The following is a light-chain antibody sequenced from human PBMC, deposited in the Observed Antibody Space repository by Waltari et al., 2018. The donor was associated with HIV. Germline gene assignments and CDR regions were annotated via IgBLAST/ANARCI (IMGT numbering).Light chain of an antibody. CDR1: NIGS. CDR2: DNS. V-gene: IGLV3-21*02. Sequence: SYVLTQPPSVSVAPGQTASIPCGGNNIGSVHWYQQKPGQAPVMGVYDNSGRPSGIPGRFSGSNSGNTATLTISGVEAGDEADDYCQVWDSNADHLVVFGGGTKLTV. J-gene: IGLJ2*01. CDR3: QVWDSNADHLVV.